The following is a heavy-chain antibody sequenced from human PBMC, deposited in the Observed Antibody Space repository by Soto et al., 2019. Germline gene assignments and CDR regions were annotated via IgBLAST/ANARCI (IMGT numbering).Heavy chain of an antibody. CDR3: AKALIVVVPAASYGMDV. V-gene: IGHV3-23*01. D-gene: IGHD2-2*01. Sequence: EVQLLESGGGLVQPGGSLRLSCAASGFTFSSYAMSWVRQAPGKGLEWVSAISGSGGSTYYADSVKGRFTISRDNSKNSLYLQMNSLRAEDTAVYYCAKALIVVVPAASYGMDVWGQGTTVTVSS. J-gene: IGHJ6*02. CDR2: ISGSGGST. CDR1: GFTFSSYA.